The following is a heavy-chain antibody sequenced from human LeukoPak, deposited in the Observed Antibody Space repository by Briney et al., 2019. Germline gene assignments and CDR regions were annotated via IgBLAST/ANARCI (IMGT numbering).Heavy chain of an antibody. V-gene: IGHV1-2*02. CDR1: GYTFIGHY. CDR3: ARIMEYYEFTPRGFDI. D-gene: IGHD3-22*01. Sequence: ASVKVSCKASGYTFIGHYIHWVRQALGQGLEWMGWMNPDSGGTNYAQKFQDRVTMNRDTSITTAYMELSRLTSDDTAIYYCARIMEYYEFTPRGFDIWGQGTMVAVSS. CDR2: MNPDSGGT. J-gene: IGHJ3*02.